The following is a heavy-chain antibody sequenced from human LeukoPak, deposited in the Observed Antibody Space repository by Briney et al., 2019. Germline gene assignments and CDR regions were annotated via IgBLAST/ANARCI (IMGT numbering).Heavy chain of an antibody. CDR2: IYDSGST. Sequence: SETLSLTCTVSGGSIRSSYYYWGWIRQPPGKGLEWIGSIYDSGSTYYNPSLKSRVTISVDTSKNQFSLKLSSVTAADTAVYYCASYYGEDAFDIWGQGTMVTVSS. CDR3: ASYYGEDAFDI. J-gene: IGHJ3*02. V-gene: IGHV4-39*07. CDR1: GGSIRSSYYY. D-gene: IGHD3-22*01.